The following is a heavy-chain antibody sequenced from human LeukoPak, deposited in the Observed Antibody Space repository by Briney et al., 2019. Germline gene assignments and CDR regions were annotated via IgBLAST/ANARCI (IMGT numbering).Heavy chain of an antibody. CDR2: ISGSGGST. V-gene: IGHV3-23*01. CDR1: GFTFSSYA. Sequence: PGGTLRLSCAASGFTFSSYAMSWVRQAPGKGLEWVSAISGSGGSTYYADSVKGRFTISRDNSKNTLYLQMNSLRAEDTAVYYCAKSDRFGVVNYDYWGQGTLVSVSS. D-gene: IGHD3-3*01. J-gene: IGHJ4*02. CDR3: AKSDRFGVVNYDY.